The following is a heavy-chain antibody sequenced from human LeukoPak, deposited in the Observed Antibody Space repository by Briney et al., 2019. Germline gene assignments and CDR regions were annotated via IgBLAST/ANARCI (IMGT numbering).Heavy chain of an antibody. Sequence: PGGSLRLSCAASGFTFSSYAMSWVRQAPGKGLEWVSAISGSGGSTYYADSVRGRFTISRDNSKNTLYLQMNSLRAEDTAVYYCAKTSIVGATKLVYFDYWGQGTLVTVSS. CDR3: AKTSIVGATKLVYFDY. D-gene: IGHD1-26*01. CDR1: GFTFSSYA. CDR2: ISGSGGST. J-gene: IGHJ4*02. V-gene: IGHV3-23*01.